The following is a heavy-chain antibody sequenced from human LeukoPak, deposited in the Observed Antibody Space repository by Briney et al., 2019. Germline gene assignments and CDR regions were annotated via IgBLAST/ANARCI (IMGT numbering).Heavy chain of an antibody. CDR3: ARARGSYYGFDY. Sequence: SETLSPTCTVSGGSISNGGYYWSWIRQPAGKGLEWIGRIYPSGSTDYNPSLKSRVTISMDRSKNQFSLKLSSVTAADTAVYYCARARGSYYGFDYWGQGTLVTVSS. J-gene: IGHJ4*02. CDR2: IYPSGST. CDR1: GGSISNGGYY. V-gene: IGHV4-61*02. D-gene: IGHD1-26*01.